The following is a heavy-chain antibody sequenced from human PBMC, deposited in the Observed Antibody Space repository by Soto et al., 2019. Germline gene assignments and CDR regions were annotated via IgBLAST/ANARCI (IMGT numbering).Heavy chain of an antibody. Sequence: GGSLRLSCAASGVTFNIYAMTWVRQAPGKGLEWVSTTGATGRTTYYSDSVKGRFTVSRDNSKNTLDLQMSNLRAEDTAVYYCATVHNTSRPFDYWGQGTLVTVSS. CDR3: ATVHNTSRPFDY. J-gene: IGHJ4*02. D-gene: IGHD1-20*01. CDR1: GVTFNIYA. CDR2: TGATGRTT. V-gene: IGHV3-23*01.